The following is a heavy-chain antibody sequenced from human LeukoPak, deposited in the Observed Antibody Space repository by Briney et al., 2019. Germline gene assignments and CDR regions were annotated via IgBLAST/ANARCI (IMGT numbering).Heavy chain of an antibody. Sequence: ASVNVSCKASGGTFSSYAISWVRQAPGQGLEWMGGIIPIFGTANYAQKFQGRVTITADESTSTAYMELSSLRSEDTAVYYCARGSLRFLEWSANYYYGMDVWGQGTTVTVSS. V-gene: IGHV1-69*13. D-gene: IGHD3-3*01. J-gene: IGHJ6*02. CDR3: ARGSLRFLEWSANYYYGMDV. CDR1: GGTFSSYA. CDR2: IIPIFGTA.